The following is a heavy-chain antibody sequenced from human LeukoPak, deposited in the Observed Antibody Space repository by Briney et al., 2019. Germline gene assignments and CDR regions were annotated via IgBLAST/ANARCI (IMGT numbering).Heavy chain of an antibody. Sequence: GRSLRLSCAASGFTFSSYAMHWVRQAPGKGLEGVAVISYDGSNKYYADSVKGRFTISRDNSKNTLYLQMNSLRAEDTAVYYCARGELYDFWSGYRFDYWGQGTLVTVSS. V-gene: IGHV3-30-3*01. CDR1: GFTFSSYA. CDR3: ARGELYDFWSGYRFDY. D-gene: IGHD3-3*01. CDR2: ISYDGSNK. J-gene: IGHJ4*02.